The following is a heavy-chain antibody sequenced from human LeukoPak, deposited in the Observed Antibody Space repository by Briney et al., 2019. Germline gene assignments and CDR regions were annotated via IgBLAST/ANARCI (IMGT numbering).Heavy chain of an antibody. V-gene: IGHV1-2*02. CDR3: AREQVGATGN. CDR2: INPNSGGT. D-gene: IGHD1-26*01. CDR1: GGTFSSYA. J-gene: IGHJ4*02. Sequence: GASVKVSCKASGGTFSSYAISWVRQAPGQGLEWMGWINPNSGGTNYAQRFQGRVTMTRDTSISTAYMELSRLRSDDTAVYYCAREQVGATGNWGQGTLVTVSS.